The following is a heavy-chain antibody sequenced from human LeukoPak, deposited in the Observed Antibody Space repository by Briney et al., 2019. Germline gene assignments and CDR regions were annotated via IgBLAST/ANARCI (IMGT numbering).Heavy chain of an antibody. V-gene: IGHV3-7*01. D-gene: IGHD3-10*01. J-gene: IGHJ6*04. CDR2: IKQDGGEK. Sequence: GGSLRLSCAASGFTFSSYWMSWVRQARGKGLEGVANIKQDGGEKYYVGSVKGRFTVSRDNAKNSLYLQMNSLRAEDTAVYYCAREWNYYGSGIMDVWGKGTTVTVSS. CDR3: AREWNYYGSGIMDV. CDR1: GFTFSSYW.